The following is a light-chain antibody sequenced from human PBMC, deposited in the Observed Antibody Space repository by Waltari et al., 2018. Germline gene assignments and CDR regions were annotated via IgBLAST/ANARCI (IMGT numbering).Light chain of an antibody. CDR2: DVN. CDR1: SRDSGGYEY. CDR3: SAFTSSTTGI. V-gene: IGLV2-14*03. J-gene: IGLJ2*01. Sequence: SALTQPDSVSGSPGQSITISCSGISRDSGGYEYVSWYQPHPGIAPKVIIYDVNNRPSGVSNRVSGSKCGSSDSLTISGLQAEDEADYYCSAFTSSTTGIFGGGTKVTVL.